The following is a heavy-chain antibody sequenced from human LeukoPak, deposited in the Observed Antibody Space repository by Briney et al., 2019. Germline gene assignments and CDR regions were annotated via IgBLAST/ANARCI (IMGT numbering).Heavy chain of an antibody. CDR2: KSYDGTKT. J-gene: IGHJ3*01. D-gene: IGHD3-3*01. V-gene: IGHV3-30-3*01. Sequence: EWVAVKSYDGTKTYYADSVKGRFTISRDNSKNTLYLQMNSLRAEDTAIYYCATFRFLGTWGQGTMVTVSS. CDR3: ATFRFLGT.